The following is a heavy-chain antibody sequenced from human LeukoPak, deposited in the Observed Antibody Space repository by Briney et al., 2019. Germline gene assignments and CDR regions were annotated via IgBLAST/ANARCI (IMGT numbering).Heavy chain of an antibody. CDR2: IYHSGNT. J-gene: IGHJ4*02. V-gene: IGHV4-59*01. CDR1: GDSIRNFY. D-gene: IGHD3-10*01. CDR3: ARGNYGSGSYYVVDFDS. Sequence: PSETLSLTCTVSGDSIRNFYWNWVRQPPGKGLEWIGYIYHSGNTNFNPSLKSRLTMSIDTSKNQFSLRLTSVTAADTAVYYCARGNYGSGSYYVVDFDSWGQGTLVIVSS.